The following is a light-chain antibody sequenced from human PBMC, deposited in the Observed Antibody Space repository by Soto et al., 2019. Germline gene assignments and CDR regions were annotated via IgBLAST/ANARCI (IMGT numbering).Light chain of an antibody. CDR1: SSNVGGNP. CDR2: TNT. Sequence: QSALTQPPSASGTPGQRVTISCSGSSSNVGGNPVNWYQHVPTTAPKLLIYTNTQRPSGVPDRFSGSKSGTSASLAISGLQAEDEADYYCSSYAGSSTFYVFGTGTKVTVL. CDR3: SSYAGSSTFYV. V-gene: IGLV1-44*01. J-gene: IGLJ1*01.